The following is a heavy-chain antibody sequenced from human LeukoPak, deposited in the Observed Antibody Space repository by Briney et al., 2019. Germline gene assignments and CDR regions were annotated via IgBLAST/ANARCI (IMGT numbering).Heavy chain of an antibody. CDR1: GFTFSDYY. V-gene: IGHV3-11*04. CDR3: AREYCSGGSCYYFDY. CDR2: ISSSGSTI. Sequence: PGGSLRLSCAASGFTFSDYYISWIRQAPGKGLEWVSYISSSGSTIYYADSVKGRFTISRDNAKNSLYLQMNSLRAEDTAVYYCAREYCSGGSCYYFDYWGQGTLVTVSS. D-gene: IGHD2-15*01. J-gene: IGHJ4*02.